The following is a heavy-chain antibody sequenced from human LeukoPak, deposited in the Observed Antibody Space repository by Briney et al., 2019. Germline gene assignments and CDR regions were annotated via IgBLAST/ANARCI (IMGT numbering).Heavy chain of an antibody. J-gene: IGHJ4*02. CDR3: ARGGSNWGQFDY. CDR1: GFTFSSYD. CDR2: ISGSSSYI. Sequence: KAGGSLRLSCAASGFTFSSYDMDWVRQAPGKGLEWVSSISGSSSYIYHADSVKGRFTISRDNAKNSLSLQMNSLRAEDTAVYFCARGGSNWGQFDYWGQGTLVTVSS. D-gene: IGHD7-27*01. V-gene: IGHV3-21*01.